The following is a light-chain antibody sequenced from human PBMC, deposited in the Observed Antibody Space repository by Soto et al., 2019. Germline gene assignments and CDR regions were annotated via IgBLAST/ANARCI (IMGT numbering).Light chain of an antibody. CDR1: SSDVGNYKY. J-gene: IGLJ2*01. Sequence: QSALTQPASVSGSPGQSITISCTGTSSDVGNYKYVSWYQQHPGKAPKLMIYEVSNRPSGVSNRFSGSKSGNTASLTISGLQAEDEADYYCVSYTGSSTMVFGGGTKLTVL. CDR3: VSYTGSSTMV. V-gene: IGLV2-14*01. CDR2: EVS.